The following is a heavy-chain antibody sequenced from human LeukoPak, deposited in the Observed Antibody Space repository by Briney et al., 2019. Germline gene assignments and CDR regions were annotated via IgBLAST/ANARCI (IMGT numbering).Heavy chain of an antibody. Sequence: PSETLSLICTVSGGSISSNNYFGRWVRQPPGEGLGWIGTSYYTGSTHYIPSLKCRVTISLDTSKNHFSLNLSSVTAADMAVYYRARSPREYYYDDSAYYFPWFDPWGQGTLVTVSS. CDR1: GGSISSNNYF. CDR2: SYYTGST. V-gene: IGHV4-39*07. D-gene: IGHD3-22*01. J-gene: IGHJ5*02. CDR3: ARSPREYYYDDSAYYFPWFDP.